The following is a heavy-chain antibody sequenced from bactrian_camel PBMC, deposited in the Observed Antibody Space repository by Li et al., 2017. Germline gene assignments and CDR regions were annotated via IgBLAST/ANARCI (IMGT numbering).Heavy chain of an antibody. D-gene: IGHD1*01. Sequence: VQLVESGGGSVQAGGSLRLSCAVSGYTYSSYCMGWFRQAPGKEREGVATIFAGGGSTDYTDSVKGRFTISRDNAKNTLYLQLNSLKSEDTAMYYCAAALPFGRCPRLHTLFGYWGHGTQVTVS. CDR2: IFAGGGST. J-gene: IGHJ6*01. V-gene: IGHV3S1*01. CDR1: GYTYSSYC. CDR3: AAALPFGRCPRLHTLFGY.